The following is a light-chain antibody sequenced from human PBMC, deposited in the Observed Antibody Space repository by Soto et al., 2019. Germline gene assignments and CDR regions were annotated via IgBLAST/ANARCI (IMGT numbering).Light chain of an antibody. CDR2: SNS. J-gene: IGLJ2*01. CDR3: AAWDDGLKGAL. V-gene: IGLV1-44*01. CDR1: SSNIGSNS. Sequence: QLVLTQPPSASGTPGQRVTISCSGSSSNIGSNSVNWYQQLPGTAPKLLIYSNSQRPSGVPDRFSGSKSATSASLAISGLQSEDEAAYYCAAWDDGLKGALFGGGTKLTVL.